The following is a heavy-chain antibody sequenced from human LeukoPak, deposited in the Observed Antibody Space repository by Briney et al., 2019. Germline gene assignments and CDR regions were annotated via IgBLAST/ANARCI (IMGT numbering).Heavy chain of an antibody. CDR2: IKLDGGEN. V-gene: IGHV3-7*01. CDR1: GFTFSTYW. J-gene: IGHJ5*02. Sequence: GGSLRLSCAASGFTFSTYWMNWVRQAPGKGLEWVASIKLDGGENYYVDSVKGRFTISRDNAKNSLSLQMNSLRAEDTAVYYCARDEHWFDPWGQGTLVTVSS. CDR3: ARDEHWFDP.